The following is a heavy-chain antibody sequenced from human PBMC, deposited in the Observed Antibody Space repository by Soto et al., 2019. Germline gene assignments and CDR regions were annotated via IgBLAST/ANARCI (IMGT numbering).Heavy chain of an antibody. D-gene: IGHD3-3*02. CDR3: ARDRLASTGRPDD. V-gene: IGHV4-59*01. Sequence: PSETLSLTCTVSGDSIINYYWSWIRQPPGKGLEWIGYISYTGSTNYNPSLRSRVTMSVDTSKNQFSLKLSSVTAADTAVYYCARDRLASTGRPDDWGQGALVTVSS. J-gene: IGHJ4*02. CDR2: ISYTGST. CDR1: GDSIINYY.